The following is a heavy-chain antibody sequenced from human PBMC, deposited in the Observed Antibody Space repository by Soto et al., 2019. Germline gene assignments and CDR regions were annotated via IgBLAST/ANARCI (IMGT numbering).Heavy chain of an antibody. V-gene: IGHV3-15*07. Sequence: LLVESGGGFVQPGGSLRLSWVASGFTFSHAWMDWVRHAPGKGLAWVGRIKSISDGETRNYAASVAGRFTISRDDSKHTLFLHVTSLKTEVTGVYYCTRRIAVAGTYDFDSWGQGTLVTVS. CDR2: IKSISDGETR. CDR3: TRRIAVAGTYDFDS. D-gene: IGHD6-19*01. CDR1: GFTFSHAW. J-gene: IGHJ4*02.